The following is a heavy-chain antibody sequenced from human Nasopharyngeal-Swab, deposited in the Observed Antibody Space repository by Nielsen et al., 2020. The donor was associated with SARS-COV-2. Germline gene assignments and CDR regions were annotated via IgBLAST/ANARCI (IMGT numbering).Heavy chain of an antibody. CDR3: ARHSRVTTVVVVTLFDF. CDR1: GGSIRDNNYY. J-gene: IGHJ4*02. Sequence: SETLSLTCSVSGGSIRDNNYYWSWIRQPPGKGLAWIGSMSYSGFPFYNPSLRNRVTLSVDTSKNLLSLKLDSVTAADTALYYCARHSRVTTVVVVTLFDFWGQGIQVTVSS. CDR2: MSYSGFP. D-gene: IGHD3-22*01. V-gene: IGHV4-39*01.